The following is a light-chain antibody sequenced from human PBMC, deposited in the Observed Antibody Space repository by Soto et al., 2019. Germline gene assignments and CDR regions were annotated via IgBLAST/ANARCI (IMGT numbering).Light chain of an antibody. CDR1: QSVSRSY. CDR2: GAS. CDR3: QQYGSLPIP. V-gene: IGKV3-20*01. Sequence: EIVLTKTPGTLPLSPGERATLSSRASQSVSRSYLAWYQQKHGQAPRILIYGASSRATGIPDRFSGSGSGTDFTLSISRLEPEDFIVYYCQQYGSLPIPFGQGTRLEI. J-gene: IGKJ5*01.